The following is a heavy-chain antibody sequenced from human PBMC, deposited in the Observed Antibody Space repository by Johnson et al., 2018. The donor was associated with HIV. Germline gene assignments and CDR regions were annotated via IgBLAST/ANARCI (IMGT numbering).Heavy chain of an antibody. CDR3: ARVGQQGSAFDI. J-gene: IGHJ3*02. V-gene: IGHV3-66*01. Sequence: VQLVESGGGVVQPGRSLRLSCAASGFTVSSNYMSWVRQAPGKGLEWVSVIYSGGSTYYADSVKGRFTISRDNSKNTLYLQMNSLRTEDTTIYYCARVGQQGSAFDIWGQGTMVTVSS. CDR1: GFTVSSNY. D-gene: IGHD6-13*01. CDR2: IYSGGST.